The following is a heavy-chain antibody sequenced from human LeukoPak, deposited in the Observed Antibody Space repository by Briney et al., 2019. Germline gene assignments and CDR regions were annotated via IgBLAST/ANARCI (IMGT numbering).Heavy chain of an antibody. D-gene: IGHD3-22*01. CDR1: GGTFSSYA. CDR3: ARDPSTEKYYYDSSGDFDY. V-gene: IGHV1-69*05. Sequence: ASVKVSCKASGGTFSSYAISWVRQAPGQGLEWMGGIIPIFGTANYAQKFQGRVTITTDESTSTAYMELSSLRSEDTAVYYCARDPSTEKYYYDSSGDFDYWGQGTLVTVSS. CDR2: IIPIFGTA. J-gene: IGHJ4*02.